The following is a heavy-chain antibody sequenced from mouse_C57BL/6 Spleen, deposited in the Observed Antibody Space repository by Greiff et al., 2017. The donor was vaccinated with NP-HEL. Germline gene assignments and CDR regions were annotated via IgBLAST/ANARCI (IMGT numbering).Heavy chain of an antibody. V-gene: IGHV5-9-1*02. J-gene: IGHJ2*01. CDR1: GFTFSSYA. D-gene: IGHD1-1*01. Sequence: EVQGVESGGGLVKPGGSLKLSCAASGFTFSSYAMSWVRQTPEKRLEWVAYISSGGDYIYYADTVKGRFTISRDNARNTLYLQMSSLKSEDTAMYYCTRVDYGTFDYWGQGTTLTVSS. CDR2: ISSGGDYI. CDR3: TRVDYGTFDY.